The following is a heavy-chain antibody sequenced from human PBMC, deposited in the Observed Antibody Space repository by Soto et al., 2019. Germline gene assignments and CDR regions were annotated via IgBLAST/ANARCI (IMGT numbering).Heavy chain of an antibody. CDR2: ISYSGTT. V-gene: IGHV4-59*01. CDR1: RVSISNYF. CDR3: ARIRGLGEVSPYFDH. J-gene: IGHJ4*02. Sequence: QVQLQECGPGLVKPSETLSLTCIVSRVSISNYFWTWIRQPPGRGLEWIGYISYSGTTNYNASSKSRVNISVDTSAKQFSLRVRSVTAADTAVYYCARIRGLGEVSPYFDHWGQGARVTVSS. D-gene: IGHD3-16*01.